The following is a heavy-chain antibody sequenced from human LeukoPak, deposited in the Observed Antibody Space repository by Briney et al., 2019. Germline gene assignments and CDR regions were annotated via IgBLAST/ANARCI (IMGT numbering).Heavy chain of an antibody. V-gene: IGHV1-2*02. Sequence: ASVKVSCKASGYTFTGYYMPWVRQAPGQGLEWMGWINPNSGGTNYAQKFQGRVTMTRDTSISTAYMELSRLRSDDTAVYYCARDGIAAAGQSDYWGQGTLVTVSS. CDR3: ARDGIAAAGQSDY. CDR1: GYTFTGYY. D-gene: IGHD6-13*01. J-gene: IGHJ4*02. CDR2: INPNSGGT.